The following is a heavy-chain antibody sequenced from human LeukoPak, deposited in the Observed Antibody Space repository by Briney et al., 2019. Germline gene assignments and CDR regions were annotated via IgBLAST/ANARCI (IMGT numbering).Heavy chain of an antibody. D-gene: IGHD6-13*01. CDR3: ARKAAGLTFDY. Sequence: GGSLRLSCAASGFTFSSYWMHWVRQAPGKGLVWVSRINSDGSSTNYADSVKGRFTISRGNAENALYLQMNSLRAEDTAVYYCARKAAGLTFDYWGQGTLVTVSS. CDR1: GFTFSSYW. V-gene: IGHV3-74*01. CDR2: INSDGSST. J-gene: IGHJ4*02.